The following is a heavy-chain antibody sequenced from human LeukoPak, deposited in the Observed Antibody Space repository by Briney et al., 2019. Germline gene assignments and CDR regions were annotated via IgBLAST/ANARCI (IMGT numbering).Heavy chain of an antibody. J-gene: IGHJ4*02. D-gene: IGHD6-19*01. V-gene: IGHV1-2*02. CDR3: ARDRVGSGWPRPYYFEI. CDR1: GYTFTGYY. CDR2: INPNTGAT. Sequence: GASVKVSCKPSGYTFTGYYLHWVRQAPGQGPEWMGWINPNTGATMYSQKFQGRVTMTRDTSVSTGYLELRSLRSDDSAVYYCARDRVGSGWPRPYYFEIWGQGTLDTVSS.